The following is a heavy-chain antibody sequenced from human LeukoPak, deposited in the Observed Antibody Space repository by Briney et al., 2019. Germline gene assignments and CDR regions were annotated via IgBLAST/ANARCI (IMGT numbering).Heavy chain of an antibody. CDR3: AGYYYDSSGYYYS. D-gene: IGHD3-22*01. V-gene: IGHV3-23*01. CDR2: ISGSGGST. J-gene: IGHJ1*01. Sequence: GGSLRLSCAASGFTFSSYAMSWVRQAPGKGLEWVSAISGSGGSTYYADSVKGRFTISRGNSKNTLYLQMNSLRAEDTAVYYCAGYYYDSSGYYYSGGQGTLVTVSS. CDR1: GFTFSSYA.